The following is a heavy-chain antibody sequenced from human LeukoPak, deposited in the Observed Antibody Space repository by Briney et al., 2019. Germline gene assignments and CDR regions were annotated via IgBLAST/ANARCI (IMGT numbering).Heavy chain of an antibody. CDR1: GFTFSSYW. D-gene: IGHD2-15*01. CDR2: IKQEGSEK. Sequence: PGGSLRLSCAASGFTFSSYWMSWVRQAPGKGLEWVANIKQEGSEKYYVDSVKGRFTISRDNAKNSLYLQMNSLRAEDTAVYYCASGGYCSGGSCYAIDYWGQGTLVTVSS. J-gene: IGHJ4*02. CDR3: ASGGYCSGGSCYAIDY. V-gene: IGHV3-7*01.